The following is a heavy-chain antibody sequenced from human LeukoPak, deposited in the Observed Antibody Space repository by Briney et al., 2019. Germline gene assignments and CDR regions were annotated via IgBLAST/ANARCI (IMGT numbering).Heavy chain of an antibody. J-gene: IGHJ6*02. D-gene: IGHD5/OR15-5a*01. V-gene: IGHV3-7*03. Sequence: PSETLSLTCTVSGASINSSNFYWGWIRQPPGKGLEWVANIKQDGSEKYYVDSVKGRFTISRDNAKNSLYLQMNSLRAEDTAVYYCARDCLPQYGMDVWGQGTTVTVSS. CDR1: GASINSSNFY. CDR2: IKQDGSEK. CDR3: ARDCLPQYGMDV.